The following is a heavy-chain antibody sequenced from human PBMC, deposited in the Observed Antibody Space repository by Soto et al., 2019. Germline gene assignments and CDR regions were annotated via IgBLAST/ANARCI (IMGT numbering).Heavy chain of an antibody. Sequence: EVQLVESGGGLVKPGGSLRLSCAASGFTFSSYSMNWVRQAPGKGLEWVSSISSSSSYIYYADSVKGRFTISRDNAKNSLYLPVNSLRAEDTAVYYCARDLVRGWSLGWYFDLWGRGTLVTVSS. J-gene: IGHJ2*01. CDR1: GFTFSSYS. CDR2: ISSSSSYI. V-gene: IGHV3-21*01. D-gene: IGHD6-19*01. CDR3: ARDLVRGWSLGWYFDL.